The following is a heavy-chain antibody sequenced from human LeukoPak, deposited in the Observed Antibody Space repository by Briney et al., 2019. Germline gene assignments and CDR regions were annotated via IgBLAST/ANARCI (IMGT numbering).Heavy chain of an antibody. Sequence: SETLSLTCAVYGGSFTEYHWSWIRQPPGKSLEWIGEINYTGRTHYNPSLTSRVTISIDMSERQFSLRLTSVTAADTAVYYCARERRAEVSARQTVAFDMWAQGTMVIVSS. CDR2: INYTGRT. J-gene: IGHJ3*02. V-gene: IGHV4-34*01. CDR3: ARERRAEVSARQTVAFDM. D-gene: IGHD5/OR15-5a*01. CDR1: GGSFTEYH.